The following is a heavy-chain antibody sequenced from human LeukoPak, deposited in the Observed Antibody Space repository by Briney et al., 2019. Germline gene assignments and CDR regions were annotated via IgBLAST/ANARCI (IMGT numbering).Heavy chain of an antibody. CDR3: ARQQSSSGHYYFDY. CDR2: IHYSGST. Sequence: PSETLSLTCSVSGGSISSYYGSWIRQPPGKGLEWIGYIHYSGSTNYKPSLKSRVTISVDTSKNQFSLKLSSVTAADTAMYYCARQQSSSGHYYFDYWGQGTLVTVSS. J-gene: IGHJ4*02. D-gene: IGHD6-13*01. CDR1: GGSISSYY. V-gene: IGHV4-59*01.